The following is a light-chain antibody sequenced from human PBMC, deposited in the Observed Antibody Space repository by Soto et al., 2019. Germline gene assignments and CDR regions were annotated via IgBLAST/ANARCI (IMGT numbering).Light chain of an antibody. CDR3: QSYDSTLGGSKV. J-gene: IGLJ3*02. CDR2: GNT. Sequence: QSVLTQPPSVSGAPGQRVTISCTGSSSNIGEGHDVHWYQQLPGTAPKLLIYGNTNRPSGVPDRFSGSKSDTSATLAITGLQAEDEADYFGQSYDSTLGGSKVFGGGTKLTVL. CDR1: SSNIGEGHD. V-gene: IGLV1-40*01.